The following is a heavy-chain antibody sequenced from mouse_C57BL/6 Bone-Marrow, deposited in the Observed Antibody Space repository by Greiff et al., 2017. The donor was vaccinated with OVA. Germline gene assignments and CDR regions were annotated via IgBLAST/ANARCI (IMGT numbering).Heavy chain of an antibody. CDR3: ARENFDY. CDR1: GFTFSDYY. Sequence: EVKLVESGGGLVQPGGSLKLSCAASGFTFSDYYMYWVRQTPEKRLEWVAYISNGGGSTYYPDTVKGRFTISRDNAKNTRYLQMSRLKSEDTAMYYCARENFDYWGQGTTLTVSS. J-gene: IGHJ2*01. CDR2: ISNGGGST. V-gene: IGHV5-12*01.